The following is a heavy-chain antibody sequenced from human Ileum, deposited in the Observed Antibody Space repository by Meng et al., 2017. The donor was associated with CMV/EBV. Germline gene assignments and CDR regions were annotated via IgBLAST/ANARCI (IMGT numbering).Heavy chain of an antibody. CDR1: GIPVSNDG. Sequence: QVQWVRVGDVGKGPCTSWKVSRKASGIPVSNDGIRLVRQAPGQGLEWMGGIIPPFTKVDYAQKFQGRLTITADESTNTAYMELTSLTSDDTAVYYCARDGRTVTAPNWFDPWGQGTLVTVSS. V-gene: IGHV1-69*12. J-gene: IGHJ5*02. D-gene: IGHD2-21*02. CDR2: IIPPFTKV. CDR3: ARDGRTVTAPNWFDP.